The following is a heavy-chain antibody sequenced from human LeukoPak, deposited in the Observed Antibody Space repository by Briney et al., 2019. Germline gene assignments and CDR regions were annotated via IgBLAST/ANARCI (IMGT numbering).Heavy chain of an antibody. Sequence: ASVKVSCKASGYTFTGYYTHWVRQAPGQGLEWMGWINPNSGGTNYAQKFQGRVTMTRDTSISTAYMELSRLRSDDTAVYYCASMEYSSSSSNYWGQGTLVTVSS. CDR3: ASMEYSSSSSNY. V-gene: IGHV1-2*02. CDR2: INPNSGGT. J-gene: IGHJ4*02. D-gene: IGHD6-6*01. CDR1: GYTFTGYY.